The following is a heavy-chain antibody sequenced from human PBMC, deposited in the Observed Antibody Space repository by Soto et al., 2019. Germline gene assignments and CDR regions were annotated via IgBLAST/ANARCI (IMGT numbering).Heavy chain of an antibody. V-gene: IGHV4-4*02. CDR3: AAVDLHLYYYYGMDV. J-gene: IGHJ6*02. Sequence: PSETLSLTCAVSGGSISSSNWWSWVRQPPGKGLEWIGEIYHSGSTNYNPSLKSRVTISVDKSKNQFSLKLSSVTVADTAVYYCAAVDLHLYYYYGMDVWGQGTTVTVSS. D-gene: IGHD6-19*01. CDR2: IYHSGST. CDR1: GGSISSSNW.